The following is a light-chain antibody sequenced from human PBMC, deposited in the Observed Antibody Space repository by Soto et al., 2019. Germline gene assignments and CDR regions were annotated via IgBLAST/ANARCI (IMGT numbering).Light chain of an antibody. V-gene: IGKV1-12*02. CDR2: DAS. CDR1: QGISSW. J-gene: IGKJ4*01. CDR3: QQLTRYPST. Sequence: IDMTQTPSFVSASLGYRVTITCRASQGISSWLAWYQQKKGKAPKLLIYDASTLHSGVPSRFSGSGYGTDFNLTISGLQTEDFATYYCQQLTRYPSTFGGGTKVDIK.